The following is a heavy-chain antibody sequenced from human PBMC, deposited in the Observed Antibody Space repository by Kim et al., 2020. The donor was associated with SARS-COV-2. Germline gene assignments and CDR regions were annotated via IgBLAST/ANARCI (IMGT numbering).Heavy chain of an antibody. CDR2: SPYEGRNE. D-gene: IGHD6-19*01. J-gene: IGHJ4*02. CDR1: GFTLRVHG. V-gene: IGHV3-33*05. Sequence: GGSLRLSCARSGFTLRVHGIHWVRQAPGRGLEWVAVSPYEGRNEKYADSVKGRFTISRDTSKNRLYLQMSSLRVEDTAVYYCARDGGSGWSPSYSFDHWGQGTLVPVSS. CDR3: ARDGGSGWSPSYSFDH.